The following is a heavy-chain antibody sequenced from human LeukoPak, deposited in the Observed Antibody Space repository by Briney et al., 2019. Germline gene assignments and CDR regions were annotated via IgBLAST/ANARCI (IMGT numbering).Heavy chain of an antibody. Sequence: GASLKISCKGSGYTFPSYRIGWVRQLPGKGLEWMGIIYPGIGDSDIRYSPSFQGQVSISADKSISTAYLQWTSLKASDTAMYYCARLAYTSGYYYYMDVWGKGTTVTVSS. CDR2: IYPGIGDSDI. CDR3: ARLAYTSGYYYYMDV. CDR1: GYTFPSYR. V-gene: IGHV5-51*01. D-gene: IGHD5-18*01. J-gene: IGHJ6*03.